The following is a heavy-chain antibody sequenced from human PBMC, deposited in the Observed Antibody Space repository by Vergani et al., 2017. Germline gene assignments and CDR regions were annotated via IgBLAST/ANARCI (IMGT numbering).Heavy chain of an antibody. J-gene: IGHJ4*02. Sequence: QVQLQESGPGLVKPSETLSLTCTVSGGSISSHYWSWIRQPPGKGLEWIGYIYYSGSTNYNPSLKSRVTISVDTSKNQLSLKLSSVTAADTAVYYCARVMIAAAGTYPPGFDYWGQGTLVTVSS. CDR3: ARVMIAAAGTYPPGFDY. CDR1: GGSISSHY. CDR2: IYYSGST. D-gene: IGHD6-13*01. V-gene: IGHV4-59*11.